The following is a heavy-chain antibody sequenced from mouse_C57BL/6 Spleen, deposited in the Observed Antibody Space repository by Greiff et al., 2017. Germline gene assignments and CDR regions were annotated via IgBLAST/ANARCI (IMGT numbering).Heavy chain of an antibody. Sequence: ESGPGLVKPSQSLSLTCSVTGYSITSGYYWNLIRQFPGNKLEWMGYISNDGSNNYNPSLKNRISITRDTSKNQFFLKLNSVTTEDTATYYCAREAPYVSNLYWYFDVWGTGTTVTVSS. CDR3: AREAPYVSNLYWYFDV. V-gene: IGHV3-6*01. CDR1: GYSITSGYY. D-gene: IGHD1-1*01. J-gene: IGHJ1*03. CDR2: ISNDGSN.